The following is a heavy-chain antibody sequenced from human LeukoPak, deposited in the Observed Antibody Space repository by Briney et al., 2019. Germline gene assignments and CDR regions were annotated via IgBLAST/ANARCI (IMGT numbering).Heavy chain of an antibody. V-gene: IGHV3-53*04. CDR2: IYSGGST. CDR1: GFTVSSNY. D-gene: IGHD4-17*01. J-gene: IGHJ4*02. CDR3: ARDPDYGHYDPAGY. Sequence: PGGSLRLSCAASGFTVSSNYMSWVRQAPGKGLEWVSVIYSGGSTNYADSVKGRFPISRHNSKNTLYLQMNSLRSEGTAVYYCARDPDYGHYDPAGYWGQGTLVTVSS.